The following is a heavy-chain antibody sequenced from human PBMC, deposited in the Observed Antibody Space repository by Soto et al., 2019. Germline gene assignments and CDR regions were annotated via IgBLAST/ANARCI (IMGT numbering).Heavy chain of an antibody. D-gene: IGHD3-3*01. J-gene: IGHJ5*02. V-gene: IGHV4-59*01. CDR2: IYYSGST. Sequence: SETLSLTCTVSGGSISSYYWSWIRQPPGKGPEWIGYIYYSGSTNYNPSLKSRVTISVDTSKNQFSLKLSSVTAADTAVYYCARGTYDFWSGSHGFDPWGQGTLVTVSS. CDR3: ARGTYDFWSGSHGFDP. CDR1: GGSISSYY.